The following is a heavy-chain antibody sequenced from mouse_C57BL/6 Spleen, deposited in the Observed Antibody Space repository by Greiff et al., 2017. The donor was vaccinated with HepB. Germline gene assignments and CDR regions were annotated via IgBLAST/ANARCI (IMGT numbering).Heavy chain of an antibody. CDR2: IHPNSGST. CDR1: GYTFTSYW. J-gene: IGHJ2*01. D-gene: IGHD2-1*01. Sequence: VQLQQPGAELVKPGASVKLSCKASGYTFTSYWMHWVKQRPGQGLEWIGMIHPNSGSTNYNEKFKSKATLTVDKSSSTAYMQLSSLTSEDSAVYYCARETYGNYEDYFDYWGQGTTLTVSS. V-gene: IGHV1-64*01. CDR3: ARETYGNYEDYFDY.